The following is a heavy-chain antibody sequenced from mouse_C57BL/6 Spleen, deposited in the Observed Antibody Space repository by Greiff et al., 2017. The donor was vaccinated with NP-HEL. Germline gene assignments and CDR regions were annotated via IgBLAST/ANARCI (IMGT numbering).Heavy chain of an antibody. CDR3: AKNTAYGSSWYFDV. Sequence: VQLQQSGPGLVQPSQSLSITCTVSGFSLTSYGVHWVRQSPGKGLEWLGVIWRGGSTDYNAAFMSRLSITKDNSKSQVFFKMNSLQADDTAIYYCAKNTAYGSSWYFDVWGTGTTVTVSS. V-gene: IGHV2-5*01. CDR1: GFSLTSYG. D-gene: IGHD1-1*01. CDR2: IWRGGST. J-gene: IGHJ1*03.